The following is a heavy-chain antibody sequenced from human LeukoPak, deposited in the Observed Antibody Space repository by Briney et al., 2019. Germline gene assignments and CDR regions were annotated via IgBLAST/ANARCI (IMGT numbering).Heavy chain of an antibody. D-gene: IGHD4-11*01. CDR3: ARATLEEYSNYWGYMDV. CDR1: GGSISSYY. V-gene: IGHV4-59*01. CDR2: IYYSGST. J-gene: IGHJ6*03. Sequence: SETLSLTCTVSGGSISSYYWSWIRQPPGKGLEWIGYIYYSGSTNYNPSLKSRVTISLETSKNKFSLKLSSATAEATAVYYCARATLEEYSNYWGYMDVWGKGTTVTVSS.